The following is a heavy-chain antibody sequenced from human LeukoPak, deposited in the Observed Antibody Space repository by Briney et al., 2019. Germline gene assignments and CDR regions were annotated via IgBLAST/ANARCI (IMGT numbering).Heavy chain of an antibody. CDR3: ARRIDTAMDPWEKDYYDSIGYHYFDY. CDR1: GDSISSSSYY. Sequence: SETLSLTCIVSGDSISSSSYYWGWIRKPPGKGLERIGYIYYSGSTNYNPSRKTLVTISVATSTHQFSLTLISVTAADTAVYYCARRIDTAMDPWEKDYYDSIGYHYFDYWGQGTLVTVSS. CDR2: IYYSGST. D-gene: IGHD3-22*01. J-gene: IGHJ4*02. V-gene: IGHV4-61*05.